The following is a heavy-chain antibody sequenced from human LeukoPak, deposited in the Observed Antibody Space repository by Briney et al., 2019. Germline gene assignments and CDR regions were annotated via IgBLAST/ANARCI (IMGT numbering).Heavy chain of an antibody. CDR1: GYTFTSYY. CDR3: ARGYYDSSGYYSEDWFDP. D-gene: IGHD3-22*01. V-gene: IGHV1-46*01. Sequence: ASVKVSCKASGYTFTSYYMHWVRQAPGQGLEWMGIINPSSGSTSYAQKFQGRVTMTGDTSTSTVYMELSSLRSEDTAVYYCARGYYDSSGYYSEDWFDPWGQGTLVTVSS. CDR2: INPSSGST. J-gene: IGHJ5*02.